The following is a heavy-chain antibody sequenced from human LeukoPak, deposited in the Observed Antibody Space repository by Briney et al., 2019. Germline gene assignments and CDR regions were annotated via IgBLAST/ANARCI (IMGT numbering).Heavy chain of an antibody. Sequence: PGGSLRLSCAASGFTFTSYSMNWVRQAPGKGLEWVSYISSSSSTIYYADSVKGRFTISRDNAKNSLYLQMNSLRAEDTAVYYFARDWYGYYAFDIWGQGTMVTVSS. V-gene: IGHV3-48*01. CDR2: ISSSSSTI. J-gene: IGHJ3*02. D-gene: IGHD4-17*01. CDR3: ARDWYGYYAFDI. CDR1: GFTFTSYS.